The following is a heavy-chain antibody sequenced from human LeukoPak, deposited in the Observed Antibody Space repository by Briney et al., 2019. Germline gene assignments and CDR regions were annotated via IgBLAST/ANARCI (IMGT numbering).Heavy chain of an antibody. CDR3: ARASNYDILTGYYDDIFDY. V-gene: IGHV4-30-4*01. J-gene: IGHJ4*02. CDR2: IYYSGST. CDR1: GGSISSGDYY. Sequence: SQTLSLTCTVSGGSISSGDYYWSWIRQPPGKGLEWIGYIYYSGSTYYNPSLKSRVTISVDTSKNQFSLKLSSVTAADTAVYYCARASNYDILTGYYDDIFDYWGQGTLVTVSS. D-gene: IGHD3-9*01.